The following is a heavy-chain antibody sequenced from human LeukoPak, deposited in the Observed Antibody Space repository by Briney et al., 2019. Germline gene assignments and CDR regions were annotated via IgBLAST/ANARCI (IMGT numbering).Heavy chain of an antibody. CDR2: IDHSGST. J-gene: IGHJ4*02. V-gene: IGHV4-34*01. Sequence: SSETLSLTCAVYGGSFSGYYWSWIRQPPGKGLEWIGEIDHSGSTNYNPSLKSRVTISVGTSKNQFSLKVSSVTAADTAVYYCARDRTHYYDSSGYYYFDYWGQGTLVTVSS. CDR1: GGSFSGYY. D-gene: IGHD3-22*01. CDR3: ARDRTHYYDSSGYYYFDY.